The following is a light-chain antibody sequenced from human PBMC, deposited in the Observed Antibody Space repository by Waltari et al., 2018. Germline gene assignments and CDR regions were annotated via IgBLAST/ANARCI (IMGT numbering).Light chain of an antibody. CDR1: SSDVGFYNY. J-gene: IGLJ3*02. CDR2: DVF. V-gene: IGLV2-14*01. CDR3: NSYTGSSSWV. Sequence: QSALTQPASVSGSPGQSITISCIGTSSDVGFYNYVSWYQQHPGKAPKLIIYDVFERPSGVSNRFSGSKSGNTASLTISGLLAEDEADYYCNSYTGSSSWVFGGGTKLTVL.